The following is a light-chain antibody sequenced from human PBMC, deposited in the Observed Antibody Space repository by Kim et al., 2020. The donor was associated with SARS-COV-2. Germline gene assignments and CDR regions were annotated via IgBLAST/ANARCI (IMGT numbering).Light chain of an antibody. J-gene: IGKJ5*01. CDR2: GAS. Sequence: EIVMTQSPLTLSVSPGERATLSCRASQSISINLAWYQLKPGQSPRLLIYGASTRATGIAARFSASGSGTEFSLTISSLQSEDFAVYYCQQYESWPITFGQGTRLEIK. CDR1: QSISIN. CDR3: QQYESWPIT. V-gene: IGKV3-15*01.